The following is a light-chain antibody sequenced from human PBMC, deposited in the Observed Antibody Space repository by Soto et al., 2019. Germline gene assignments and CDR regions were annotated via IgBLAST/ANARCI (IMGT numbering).Light chain of an antibody. CDR3: CSYVDTDTWV. Sequence: QSVLTQPRSVSGSPGQSVTISCTGTNSDVGGDNYVSWYQQYPGKAPKLMISGVSERPSGVPDRFAGSKSGNTASLTISGLQAEDEADYYCCSYVDTDTWVFGGGTKLTVL. CDR1: NSDVGGDNY. V-gene: IGLV2-11*01. J-gene: IGLJ3*02. CDR2: GVS.